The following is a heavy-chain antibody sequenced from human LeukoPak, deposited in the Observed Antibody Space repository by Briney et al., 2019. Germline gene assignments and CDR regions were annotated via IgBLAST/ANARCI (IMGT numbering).Heavy chain of an antibody. D-gene: IGHD5-12*01. Sequence: GGSLRLSCAASGFTFTTYYMFWVRQAPGKGLEWVANINQDGSARDYVDFVKGRFTISRDNAKNSLYLQMNSLSAEDTAVYYCAKSWQYNWFDSWGQGTLVTVSS. CDR1: GFTFTTYY. J-gene: IGHJ5*01. CDR3: AKSWQYNWFDS. V-gene: IGHV3-7*03. CDR2: INQDGSAR.